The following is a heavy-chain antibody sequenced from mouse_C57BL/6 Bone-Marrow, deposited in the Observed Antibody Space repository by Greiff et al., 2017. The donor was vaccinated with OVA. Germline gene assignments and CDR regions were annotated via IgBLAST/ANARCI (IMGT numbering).Heavy chain of an antibody. D-gene: IGHD2-2*01. CDR2: INPSSGYT. CDR1: GYTFTSYW. CDR3: ARFGYYWYFDV. Sequence: VKLMESGAELAKPGASVKLSCKASGYTFTSYWMHWVKQRPGQGLEWIGYINPSSGYTKYNQKFQAQAPLTADKSSSPAYVQLSSLTYEDSAVYYCARFGYYWYFDVWGTGTTVTVSS. J-gene: IGHJ1*03. V-gene: IGHV1-7*01.